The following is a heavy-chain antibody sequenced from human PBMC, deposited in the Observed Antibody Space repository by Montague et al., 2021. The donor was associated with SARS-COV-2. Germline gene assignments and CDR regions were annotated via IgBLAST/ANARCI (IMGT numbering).Heavy chain of an antibody. CDR3: ARAFIAAAGTTSFDY. D-gene: IGHD6-13*01. Sequence: SETLSLTCTVSGGSISSSSYFWGWIRQPPGKGLEWIGSIYYSGSTYYNPSLKSRVTISVDTSKNQFSLKLSSVTAADTAVYHCARAFIAAAGTTSFDYWGQGTLVTVSS. J-gene: IGHJ4*02. CDR1: GGSISSSSYF. CDR2: IYYSGST. V-gene: IGHV4-39*01.